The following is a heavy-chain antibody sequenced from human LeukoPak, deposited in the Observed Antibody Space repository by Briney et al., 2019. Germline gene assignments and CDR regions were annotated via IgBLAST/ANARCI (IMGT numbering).Heavy chain of an antibody. CDR1: GITFINHA. D-gene: IGHD6-13*01. CDR3: ARNPGVGSSWYRLHY. V-gene: IGHV3-30-3*01. CDR2: ISYDGSNT. Sequence: PGGSLXLSCAASGITFINHAMDWVRQAPGKGLEWVAVISYDGSNTYYADSVKGRFTISRDNSKSTLYLQMNSLRLEDTAVYYCARNPGVGSSWYRLHYWGQGTLVTVSS. J-gene: IGHJ4*02.